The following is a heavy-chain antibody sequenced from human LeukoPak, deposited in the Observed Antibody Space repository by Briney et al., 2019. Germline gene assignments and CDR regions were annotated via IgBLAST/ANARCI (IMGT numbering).Heavy chain of an antibody. CDR2: INGNGGST. D-gene: IGHD6-13*01. V-gene: IGHV3-23*01. CDR3: ARLGSSWSSDY. J-gene: IGHJ4*02. CDR1: GFTFSSYA. Sequence: GGSLRLSCAASGFTFSSYAMNWVRQAPGKGLEWVSLINGNGGSTHYADSVKGRFTISRDDSRNTLYLQMNGLRAEDTAVYYCARLGSSWSSDYWSQGTLVTISS.